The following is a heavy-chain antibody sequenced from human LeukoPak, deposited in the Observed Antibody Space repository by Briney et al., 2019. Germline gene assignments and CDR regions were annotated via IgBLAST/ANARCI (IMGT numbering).Heavy chain of an antibody. Sequence: GGSLRLSCAASGFTFSNAWMIWVRHAPGKGLEWVGRIKSKTDGGTTDYAAPVKGRFTISRDDSKNTLYLQMNSLKTEDTAVYYCTTEYYSSGWYDYYYYGMDVWGQGTTVTVSS. CDR3: TTEYYSSGWYDYYYYGMDV. V-gene: IGHV3-15*01. D-gene: IGHD6-19*01. J-gene: IGHJ6*02. CDR1: GFTFSNAW. CDR2: IKSKTDGGTT.